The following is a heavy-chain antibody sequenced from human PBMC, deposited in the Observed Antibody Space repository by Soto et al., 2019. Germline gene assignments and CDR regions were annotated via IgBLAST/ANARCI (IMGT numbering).Heavy chain of an antibody. D-gene: IGHD2-2*01. CDR2: IWYDGSNK. V-gene: IGHV3-33*01. Sequence: PGGSLRLSCAASGFTFSSYGMHWVRQAPGKGLEWVAVIWYDGSNKYYADSVKGRFTISRDNSKNTLYLQMNSLRAEDTAVYYCARDEDCSSTSCYHFDYWGQGTLVTVSS. CDR3: ARDEDCSSTSCYHFDY. CDR1: GFTFSSYG. J-gene: IGHJ4*02.